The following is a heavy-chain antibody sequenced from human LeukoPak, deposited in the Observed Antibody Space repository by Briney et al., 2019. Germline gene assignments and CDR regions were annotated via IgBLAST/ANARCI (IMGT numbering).Heavy chain of an antibody. J-gene: IGHJ6*02. CDR1: GFTFSSYA. CDR3: AKDRRLLWFGEIQYGMDV. Sequence: GGSLRLSCAASGFTFSSYAMSWVRQAPGKGLEWVSAISGSGGSTYYADSVKGRFTISRDNSKNTLYLQMNSLRAEDTAVYYCAKDRRLLWFGEIQYGMDVWGQGTTVTVSS. V-gene: IGHV3-23*01. CDR2: ISGSGGST. D-gene: IGHD3-10*01.